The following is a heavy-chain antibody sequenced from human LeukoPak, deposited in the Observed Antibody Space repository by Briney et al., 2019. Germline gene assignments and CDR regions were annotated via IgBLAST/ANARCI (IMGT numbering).Heavy chain of an antibody. CDR2: IYPGDSDT. D-gene: IGHD3-16*02. Sequence: GESLKISCKGSGYSFTSYWIGWVRQMPGKGLEWMGIIYPGDSDTRYSPSFQGQVTISADKSISTAYLQWSSLKASDTAMYYCARLDVWGSYPPLFDYWGQGTLVTVSS. CDR1: GYSFTSYW. V-gene: IGHV5-51*01. J-gene: IGHJ4*02. CDR3: ARLDVWGSYPPLFDY.